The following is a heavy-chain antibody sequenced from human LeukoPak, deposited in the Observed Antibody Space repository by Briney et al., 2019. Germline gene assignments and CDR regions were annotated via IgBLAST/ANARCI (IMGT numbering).Heavy chain of an antibody. V-gene: IGHV3-74*01. Sequence: GGSLRLSCAASGFTFSSYWMHWVRQAPGKGLVWVSRINSDGSSTSYADSVKGRFTISRDNAKNTLYLQINSLRAEDTAVYFCSRNPEREYWFDPWGQGTLVTVSS. CDR2: INSDGSST. J-gene: IGHJ5*02. CDR3: SRNPEREYWFDP. CDR1: GFTFSSYW.